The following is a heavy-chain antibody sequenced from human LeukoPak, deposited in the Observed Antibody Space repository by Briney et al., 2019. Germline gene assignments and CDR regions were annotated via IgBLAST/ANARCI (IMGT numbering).Heavy chain of an antibody. D-gene: IGHD3-10*01. Sequence: ASVKVSCKASGYTFTSYDINWVRQAPGQGLEWMGWMSPNSGNTGYAQKFQGRVTMTRNTSISTAYMELSSLRSEDTAVYYCARGSVLLWFGESRNAFDIWGQGTMVTVSS. CDR2: MSPNSGNT. J-gene: IGHJ3*02. V-gene: IGHV1-8*01. CDR1: GYTFTSYD. CDR3: ARGSVLLWFGESRNAFDI.